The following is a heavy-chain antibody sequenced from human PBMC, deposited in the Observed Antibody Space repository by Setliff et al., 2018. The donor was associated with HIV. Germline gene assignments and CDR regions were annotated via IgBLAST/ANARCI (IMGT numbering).Heavy chain of an antibody. D-gene: IGHD3-9*01. J-gene: IGHJ3*02. CDR3: AENRSPSIFSAPTNAFDI. Sequence: GASVKVSCKGFGGTFSTYSLSWVRQAPGQGLEWMGGIIPIFGKTNYAQKFQGRVTITADKSTTTAFIDLSGLRSEDTAVYYCAENRSPSIFSAPTNAFDIWGQGTMVTVSS. V-gene: IGHV1-69*06. CDR2: IIPIFGKT. CDR1: GGTFSTYS.